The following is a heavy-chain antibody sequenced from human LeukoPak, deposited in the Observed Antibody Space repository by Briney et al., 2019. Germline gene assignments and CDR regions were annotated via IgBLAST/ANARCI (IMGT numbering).Heavy chain of an antibody. D-gene: IGHD2-15*01. Sequence: PGGSLRLSCAASGFTFSSYSMNWVRQAPGKGLEWVSSISSSSSYIYYADSVKGRFTISRDNAKNSLYLQMNSLGAEDTAVYYCARDRKYCSGGSCYWYFDYWGQGTLVTVSS. CDR3: ARDRKYCSGGSCYWYFDY. J-gene: IGHJ4*02. CDR2: ISSSSSYI. CDR1: GFTFSSYS. V-gene: IGHV3-21*01.